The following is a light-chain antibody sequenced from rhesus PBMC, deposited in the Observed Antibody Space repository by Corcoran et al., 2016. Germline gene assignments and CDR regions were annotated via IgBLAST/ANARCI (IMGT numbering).Light chain of an antibody. CDR1: QGNSNY. V-gene: IGKV1S14*01. CDR2: YAS. CDR3: PQHNNYPWT. Sequence: DIQMTQSPSSLSASVGDTVTITCRASQGNSNYLAWYQQKPGKAPQPLLHYASNLESGVPSRFSGSVSVTDFTLTLRSLQPEDFAIYYCPQHNNYPWTFGPGTKVEIK. J-gene: IGKJ1*01.